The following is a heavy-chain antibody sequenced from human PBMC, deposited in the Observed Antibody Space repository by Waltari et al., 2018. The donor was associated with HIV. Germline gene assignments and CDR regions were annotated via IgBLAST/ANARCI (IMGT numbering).Heavy chain of an antibody. V-gene: IGHV3-7*04. CDR2: INENGDEK. J-gene: IGHJ4*02. D-gene: IGHD2-15*01. Sequence: EVQLAESGGGLVQPGGSLNVSCEVSVFAFSRYWMSWVRQAPGKGPEWVANINENGDEKYHVDSMKGRFVISRDNTKQSLYLEMKNLRVEDTAVYYCVRGSGSFWGQGTLVTVSS. CDR3: VRGSGSF. CDR1: VFAFSRYW.